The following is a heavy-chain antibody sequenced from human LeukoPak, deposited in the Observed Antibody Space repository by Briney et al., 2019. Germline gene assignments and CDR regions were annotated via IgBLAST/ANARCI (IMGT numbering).Heavy chain of an antibody. V-gene: IGHV1-18*01. D-gene: IGHD3-16*01. CDR3: ARGGSRSPRDAFDI. CDR1: GYTFPSNG. Sequence: ASVKVSCKASGYTFPSNGISWVRQAPGQGLEWMGWISAYNGNTKYAQNLQGRVTMTTDTSTSTVYMELSSLRSEDTAVYFCARGGSRSPRDAFDIWGQGTMVTVSS. CDR2: ISAYNGNT. J-gene: IGHJ3*02.